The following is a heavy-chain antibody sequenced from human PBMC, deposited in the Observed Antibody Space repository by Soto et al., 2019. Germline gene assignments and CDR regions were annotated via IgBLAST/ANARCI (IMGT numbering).Heavy chain of an antibody. Sequence: QVQLVESGGGVVQPGRSLRLSCAASGFTFSSYGMHWVRQAPGKGLEWVAVISYDGLNKYYADSVKGRFTISRDNSKNTLYLQMNSLRAEDTAVYYCAKGTDFWSGYIVWGQGTLVTVTS. CDR3: AKGTDFWSGYIV. CDR2: ISYDGLNK. V-gene: IGHV3-30*18. CDR1: GFTFSSYG. D-gene: IGHD3-3*01. J-gene: IGHJ4*02.